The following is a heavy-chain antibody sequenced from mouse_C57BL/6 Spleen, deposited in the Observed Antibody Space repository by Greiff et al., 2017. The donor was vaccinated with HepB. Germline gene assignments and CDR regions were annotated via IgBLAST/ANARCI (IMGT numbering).Heavy chain of an antibody. CDR1: GFNIKNTY. V-gene: IGHV14-3*01. D-gene: IGHD4-1*01. J-gene: IGHJ1*03. CDR2: IDPANGNT. CDR3: AFSSGTLSWYFDV. Sequence: VQLKESVAELVRPGASVKLSCTASGFNIKNTYMHWVKQRPEQGLEWIGRIDPANGNTKYAPKFQGKATITADTSSNTAYLQLSSLTSEDTAIYYCAFSSGTLSWYFDVWGTGTTVTVSS.